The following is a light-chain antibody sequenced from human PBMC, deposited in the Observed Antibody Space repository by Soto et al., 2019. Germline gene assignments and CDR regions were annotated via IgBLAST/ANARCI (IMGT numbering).Light chain of an antibody. CDR3: QVWDGNSDPGGV. CDR2: DDN. CDR1: NIGSKS. V-gene: IGLV3-21*02. Sequence: SYVLTQPPSVSVAPGQTSRITCGGDNIGSKSVHWYQQRPGQAPVLVVYDDNDRPSGIPERFSGSNSGNTATLTISRVEAGDEADYYCQVWDGNSDPGGVFGTGTKVTVL. J-gene: IGLJ1*01.